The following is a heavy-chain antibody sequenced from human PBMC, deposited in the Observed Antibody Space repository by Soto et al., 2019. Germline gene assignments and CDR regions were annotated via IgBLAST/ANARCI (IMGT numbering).Heavy chain of an antibody. D-gene: IGHD1-26*01. Sequence: QVQLVESGGGVVQPGRSLRPSCAASGFTFSSYGMHWVRQAPGKGLEWVAVIWYDGSNKHYADPVKGRFTISRDNSKNTLSLQMNSLRAEDTAIYYCARDIDWYSNSSGFDNWGQGTLVTVSS. V-gene: IGHV3-33*01. J-gene: IGHJ4*02. CDR3: ARDIDWYSNSSGFDN. CDR1: GFTFSSYG. CDR2: IWYDGSNK.